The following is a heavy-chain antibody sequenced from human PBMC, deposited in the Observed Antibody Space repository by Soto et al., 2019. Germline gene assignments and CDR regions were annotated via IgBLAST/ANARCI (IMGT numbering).Heavy chain of an antibody. CDR2: IRPDNGNT. D-gene: IGHD1-20*01. V-gene: IGHV1-18*01. J-gene: IGHJ1*01. CDR3: ARDTESKRYND. Sequence: ASVKGSCETSGYTFSTSGISWVRQGPGQGLEWVGWIRPDNGNTKSAQRLQGRVTLTTGTSASTAYMELRSLTSDDTAMYYCARDTESKRYNDWGQGTLVTVSS. CDR1: GYTFSTSG.